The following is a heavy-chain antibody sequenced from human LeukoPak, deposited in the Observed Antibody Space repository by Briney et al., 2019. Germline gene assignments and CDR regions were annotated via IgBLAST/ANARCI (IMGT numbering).Heavy chain of an antibody. D-gene: IGHD2-15*01. CDR1: GYSVSSYW. CDR3: ALAAAADNFDY. J-gene: IGHJ4*02. CDR2: IYPGDSDT. Sequence: GESLKISCKGSGYSVSSYWIGWVRQMPGKGLEWMGIIYPGDSDTRYSPSFQGQVTISADKSISTAYLQWSSLKASDTAMYYCALAAAADNFDYWGQGTLVTVSS. V-gene: IGHV5-51*01.